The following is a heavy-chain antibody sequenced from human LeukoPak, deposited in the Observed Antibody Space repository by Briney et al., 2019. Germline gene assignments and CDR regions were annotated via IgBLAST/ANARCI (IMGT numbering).Heavy chain of an antibody. CDR2: IYHSGST. Sequence: SETLSLTCTVSGGSISTYYWSWIRQPPGKGLEWIGYIYHSGSTNYNPSLKSRVTISVDTSQNQFSLKLSSVTAADTAVYYCARGGKLRFLEWLSIEDYFDYWGQGTLVTVSS. CDR1: GGSISTYY. V-gene: IGHV4-59*12. CDR3: ARGGKLRFLEWLSIEDYFDY. D-gene: IGHD3-3*01. J-gene: IGHJ4*02.